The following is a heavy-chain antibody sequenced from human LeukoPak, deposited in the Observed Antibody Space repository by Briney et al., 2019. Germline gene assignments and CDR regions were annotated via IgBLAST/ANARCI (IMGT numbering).Heavy chain of an antibody. J-gene: IGHJ6*03. D-gene: IGHD2-2*01. CDR1: GFTFSTYG. CDR2: IWYDGSNQ. CDR3: ARDQSDCSSTNCYNYYFYMDV. V-gene: IGHV3-33*01. Sequence: GGSLRLSCAASGFTFSTYGMHWVRQAPGKGLEWVALIWYDGSNQYYADSVKGRFTISRDNSKNTLFLQMNSLRAEDTAVYFCARDQSDCSSTNCYNYYFYMDVWGKGTTVTVSS.